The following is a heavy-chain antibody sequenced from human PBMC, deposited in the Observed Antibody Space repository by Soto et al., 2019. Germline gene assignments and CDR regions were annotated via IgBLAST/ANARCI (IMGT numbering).Heavy chain of an antibody. Sequence: SETLSLTCTVSGGSISSSSYYWGWIRQPPGKGLEWIGSIYYSGSTYYNPSLKSRVTISVDTSKNQFSLKLSSVTAADTAVYYCARRHYYDSSGYDYWGQGTLVTVLL. J-gene: IGHJ4*02. CDR1: GGSISSSSYY. CDR2: IYYSGST. CDR3: ARRHYYDSSGYDY. V-gene: IGHV4-39*01. D-gene: IGHD3-22*01.